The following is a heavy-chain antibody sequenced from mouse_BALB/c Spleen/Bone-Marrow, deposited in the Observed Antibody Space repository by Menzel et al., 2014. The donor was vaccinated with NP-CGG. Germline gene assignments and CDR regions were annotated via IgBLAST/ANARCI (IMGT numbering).Heavy chain of an antibody. CDR3: ARDLDY. V-gene: IGHV1-7*01. Sequence: VKLMESGAELAKPGASVKMSCKASGYTFNTYWMHWVKQRPGQGLEWIGYINPSTGYTEYNQKFKDKATLTADKSSSTAYMQLISLTFEDSAVYYCARDLDYWGQGTTLTVSS. J-gene: IGHJ2*01. CDR2: INPSTGYT. CDR1: GYTFNTYW.